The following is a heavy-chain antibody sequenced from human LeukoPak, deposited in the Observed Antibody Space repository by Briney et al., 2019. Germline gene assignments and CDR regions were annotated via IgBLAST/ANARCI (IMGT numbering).Heavy chain of an antibody. CDR2: ISSSSSYI. V-gene: IGHV3-21*01. Sequence: PGGSLRLSCAASGFTFSSYSMNWVRQAPGKGLEWVSSISSSSSYIYYAGSVKGRFAISRDNAKNSLYLQMNSLRAEDTAVYYCARDRKPMVRGVIWWFDPWGQGTLVTVSS. J-gene: IGHJ5*02. CDR1: GFTFSSYS. CDR3: ARDRKPMVRGVIWWFDP. D-gene: IGHD3-10*01.